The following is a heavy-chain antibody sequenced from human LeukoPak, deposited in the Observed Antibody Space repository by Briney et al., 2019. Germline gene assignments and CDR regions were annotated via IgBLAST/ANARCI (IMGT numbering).Heavy chain of an antibody. CDR2: ISAYNGNT. V-gene: IGHV1-18*01. CDR1: GYTFTIYG. J-gene: IGHJ6*02. CDR3: ARLVVPAAIYGMDV. Sequence: GASVKVSCKASGYTFTIYGISWVRQAPGQGLEWMGWISAYNGNTNYAQKLQGGVTMTTDTSTSTAYMELRSLRSDDTAVYYCARLVVPAAIYGMDVWGQGTTVTVSS. D-gene: IGHD2-2*01.